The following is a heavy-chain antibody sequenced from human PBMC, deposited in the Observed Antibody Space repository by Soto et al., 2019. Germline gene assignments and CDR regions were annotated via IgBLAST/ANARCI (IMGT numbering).Heavy chain of an antibody. CDR2: ISYDGSNK. J-gene: IGHJ6*02. Sequence: QVQLVESGGGVVQPGRSLRLSCAASGFTFSSYGMHWVRQAPGKGLEWVAVISYDGSNKYYADSVKGRFTSSRDNSKNTLYLQMNSRTAEDTAVYYGAKSLGRARLLWVYYYGMDVWCQGTTVTVAS. CDR1: GFTFSSYG. D-gene: IGHD2-2*01. CDR3: AKSLGRARLLWVYYYGMDV. V-gene: IGHV3-30*18.